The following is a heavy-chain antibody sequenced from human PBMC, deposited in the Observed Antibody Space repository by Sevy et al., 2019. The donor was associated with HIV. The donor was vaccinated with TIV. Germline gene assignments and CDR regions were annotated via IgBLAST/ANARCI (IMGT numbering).Heavy chain of an antibody. D-gene: IGHD3-16*01. CDR1: GFIFSNYG. CDR3: AKDSRPTSRSEGGALQDY. J-gene: IGHJ4*02. CDR2: ISYDGSNE. Sequence: GGSLRLSCAASGFIFSNYGMHWVRQAPGKGLEWVAVISYDGSNEYYANSVKGRFTISRDNSNNTLYLQMNSLKSEDTAVYYGAKDSRPTSRSEGGALQDYWGQGTLVTVSS. V-gene: IGHV3-30*18.